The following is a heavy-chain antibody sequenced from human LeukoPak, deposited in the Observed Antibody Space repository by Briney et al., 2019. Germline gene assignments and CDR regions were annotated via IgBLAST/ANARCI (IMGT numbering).Heavy chain of an antibody. J-gene: IGHJ4*02. CDR2: IYYSGST. D-gene: IGHD6-19*01. Sequence: SETLSLTCTVSGGSISSSSYYWGWIRQPPGKGLEWIGSIYYSGSTYYNPSLKSRVTISVDTSKNQFSLKLSSVTAADTAVYYCVGAVAGPAYFDYWGQGTLVTVSS. CDR3: VGAVAGPAYFDY. V-gene: IGHV4-39*01. CDR1: GGSISSSSYY.